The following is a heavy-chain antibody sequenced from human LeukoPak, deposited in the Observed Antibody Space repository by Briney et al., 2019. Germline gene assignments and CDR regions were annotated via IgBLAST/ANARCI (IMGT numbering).Heavy chain of an antibody. D-gene: IGHD5-18*01. J-gene: IGHJ4*02. CDR2: IYYSGST. Sequence: SETLSLTRTVSGGSISSYYWSWIRQPPGKGLEWIGYIYYSGSTNYNPSLKSRVTISVDTSKNQFSLKLSSVTAADTAVYYCARQRIQLFDYWGQGTLVTVSS. V-gene: IGHV4-59*08. CDR1: GGSISSYY. CDR3: ARQRIQLFDY.